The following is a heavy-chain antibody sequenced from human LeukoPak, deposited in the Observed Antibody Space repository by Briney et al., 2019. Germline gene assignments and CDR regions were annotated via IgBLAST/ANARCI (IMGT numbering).Heavy chain of an antibody. Sequence: ASVTVSCTASGYTFTSNYIHWVRQAPGQGLEWMGMIYPRDGSTSYAQRFQGRVTVTRDTSTSTVHMELSGLRSEDTAVYYCARDQEGFDYWGQGTLVTVSS. CDR1: GYTFTSNY. J-gene: IGHJ4*02. V-gene: IGHV1-46*01. CDR3: ARDQEGFDY. CDR2: IYPRDGST.